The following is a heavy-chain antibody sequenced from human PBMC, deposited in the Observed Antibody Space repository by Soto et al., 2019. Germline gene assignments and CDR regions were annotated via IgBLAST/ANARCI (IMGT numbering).Heavy chain of an antibody. Sequence: GEPLQICCKDVGDRFTSYLIGWVRQIPGKGLEWMGIIYPGDSDTRYSPSFQGQVTISADKSISTAYLQWNSLKASDTAMYYCARPPYCSNGACPHYFDYWGQGTLVTVSS. D-gene: IGHD2-8*01. CDR3: ARPPYCSNGACPHYFDY. CDR1: GDRFTSYL. CDR2: IYPGDSDT. V-gene: IGHV5-51*01. J-gene: IGHJ4*02.